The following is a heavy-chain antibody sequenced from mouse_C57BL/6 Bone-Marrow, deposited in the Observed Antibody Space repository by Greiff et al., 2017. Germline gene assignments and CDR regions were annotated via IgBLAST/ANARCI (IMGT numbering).Heavy chain of an antibody. V-gene: IGHV14-4*01. CDR1: GFNIKDDY. J-gene: IGHJ4*01. CDR2: IDPENGDT. D-gene: IGHD3-2*02. Sequence: VQLKQSGAELVRPGASVKLSCTASGFNIKDDYMHWVKQRPEQGLEWIGWIDPENGDTEYASKFQGKATITADTSSNTAYLQLSSLTSEDTAVYYCTTLTAQATSNYWGQGTSVTVSS. CDR3: TTLTAQATSNY.